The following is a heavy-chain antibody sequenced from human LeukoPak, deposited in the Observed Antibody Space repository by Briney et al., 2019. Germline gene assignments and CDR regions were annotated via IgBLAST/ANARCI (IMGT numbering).Heavy chain of an antibody. CDR3: AKDERLFVVPAAIDY. CDR2: ISSSSSYI. CDR1: GFTFSSYS. D-gene: IGHD2-2*01. Sequence: GRSLRLSCAASGFTFSSYSMNWVRQAPGKGLEWVSSISSSSSYIYYADSVKGRFTISRDNSKNTLYLQMNSLRAEDTAVYYCAKDERLFVVPAAIDYWGQGTLVTVSS. V-gene: IGHV3-21*04. J-gene: IGHJ4*02.